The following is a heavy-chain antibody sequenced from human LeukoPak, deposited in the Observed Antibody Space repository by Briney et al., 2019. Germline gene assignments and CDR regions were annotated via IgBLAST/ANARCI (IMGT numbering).Heavy chain of an antibody. D-gene: IGHD3-10*01. Sequence: PGGSLRLSCAASGFTFSSYGMHWVRQAPGKGLEWVAFIRYDGSNKYYADSVKGRFTISRDNSKNTLYLQMNNLRAEDTAVYYCAKFSPWWFGESVHTWGQGTLVTVSS. J-gene: IGHJ4*02. CDR1: GFTFSSYG. CDR2: IRYDGSNK. CDR3: AKFSPWWFGESVHT. V-gene: IGHV3-30*02.